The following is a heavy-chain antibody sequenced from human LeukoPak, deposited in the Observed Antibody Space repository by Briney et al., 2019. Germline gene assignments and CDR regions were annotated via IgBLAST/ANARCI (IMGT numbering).Heavy chain of an antibody. CDR2: IYYSGST. V-gene: IGHV4-39*01. J-gene: IGHJ3*02. CDR1: GGSISSSSYY. CDR3: ASRYYDFWSGYPQPDAFDI. D-gene: IGHD3-3*01. Sequence: SETLSLTXTVSGGSISSSSYYWGWIRQPPGKGLEWIGSIYYSGSTYYNPSLKGRVTISVDTSKNQFSLKLSSVPAADTAVYYCASRYYDFWSGYPQPDAFDIWGQGTMVTVSS.